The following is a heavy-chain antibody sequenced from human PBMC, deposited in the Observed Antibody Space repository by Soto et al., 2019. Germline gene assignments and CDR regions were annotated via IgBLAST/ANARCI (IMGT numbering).Heavy chain of an antibody. Sequence: SVKVSCKASGGSFTYTLSWVRQAPGQGLEWMGGIIPIFGTTNYAQKFQGRVTITADESTKTAYMELSTLRSEDTAVYYCARLNSHGTNGMDVWGQGTTVTVSS. V-gene: IGHV1-69*13. CDR3: ARLNSHGTNGMDV. CDR2: IIPIFGTT. J-gene: IGHJ6*02. D-gene: IGHD5-18*01. CDR1: GGSFTYT.